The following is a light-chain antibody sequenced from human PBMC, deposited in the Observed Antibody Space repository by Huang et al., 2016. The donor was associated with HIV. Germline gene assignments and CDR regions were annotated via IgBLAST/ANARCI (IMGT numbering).Light chain of an antibody. V-gene: IGKV1-39*01. Sequence: DIQMTQSPFSLSASVGDRVTITCRASQSISSHLNWYQQKPGRAPKLLIFAASSLQSGVPSRFSGSGSGTDFTLIISSLQPEDFATYYCQQSFSTPYTFGQGTKLEIK. CDR2: AAS. J-gene: IGKJ2*01. CDR3: QQSFSTPYT. CDR1: QSISSH.